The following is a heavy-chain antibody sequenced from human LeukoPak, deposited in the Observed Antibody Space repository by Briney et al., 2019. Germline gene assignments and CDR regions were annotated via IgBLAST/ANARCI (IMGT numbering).Heavy chain of an antibody. Sequence: SETLSLTCTVSGGSVSSGSYYWSWIRQPPGKGLEWIGYIYYSGSTNYNPSLKSRVTISVDTSKNQFSLKLSSVTAADTAVYYCARDSYYYDSSGYYHQIDYWGQGTLVTVSS. V-gene: IGHV4-61*01. CDR1: GGSVSSGSYY. J-gene: IGHJ4*02. D-gene: IGHD3-22*01. CDR3: ARDSYYYDSSGYYHQIDY. CDR2: IYYSGST.